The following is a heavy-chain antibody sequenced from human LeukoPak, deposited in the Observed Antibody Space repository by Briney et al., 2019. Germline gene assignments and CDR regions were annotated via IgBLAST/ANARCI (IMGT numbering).Heavy chain of an antibody. Sequence: PGGSLRLSCKVSGLTFKNSGMHWVRQAPGKGLEWVAFIQYDEIKKFYADSVKGRFTISRDNSKNTLSLQINSLRPEDTAMYYCAKTDVDTAMVLPDYYYYYYMDVWGKGTTVTVSS. V-gene: IGHV3-30*02. CDR1: GLTFKNSG. J-gene: IGHJ6*03. CDR2: IQYDEIKK. CDR3: AKTDVDTAMVLPDYYYYYYMDV. D-gene: IGHD5-18*01.